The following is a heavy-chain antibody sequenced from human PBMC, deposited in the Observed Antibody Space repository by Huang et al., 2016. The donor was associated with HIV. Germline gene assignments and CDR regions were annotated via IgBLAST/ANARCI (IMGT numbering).Heavy chain of an antibody. CDR2: ISYDGRSQ. Sequence: QVHLVESGGGVVQPGGSLRLSCAAAVFKLRAFGMHWVRQAPGKGLELVAVISYDGRSQFYTHSVKGRFTISRDNSDNTLSLQMKGLRPDDTAVYYCAKESRWVSDFDHWGQGVLVSVSS. CDR1: VFKLRAFG. D-gene: IGHD1-26*01. V-gene: IGHV3-30*18. J-gene: IGHJ4*02. CDR3: AKESRWVSDFDH.